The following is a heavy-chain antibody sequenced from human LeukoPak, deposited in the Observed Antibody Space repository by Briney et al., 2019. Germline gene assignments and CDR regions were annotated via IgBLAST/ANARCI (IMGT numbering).Heavy chain of an antibody. CDR3: ARDGEYCGGDCLDY. J-gene: IGHJ4*02. D-gene: IGHD2-21*02. Sequence: QPGGSLRLSCAASGFTVSGNYMSWVRQAPGKGLEWVSVIYSGGTTYYADSVKGRFTISRDNSKNTLYLQMNSLRAEDTAVYYCARDGEYCGGDCLDYWGQGTLVTVSS. CDR2: IYSGGTT. CDR1: GFTVSGNY. V-gene: IGHV3-53*01.